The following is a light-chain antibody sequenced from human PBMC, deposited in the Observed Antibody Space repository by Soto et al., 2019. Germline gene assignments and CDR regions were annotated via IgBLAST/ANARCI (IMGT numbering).Light chain of an antibody. CDR1: QRVSSNY. J-gene: IGKJ2*01. CDR2: GVF. V-gene: IGKV3-20*01. CDR3: QQYSDSLYT. Sequence: EMVLTQSPGTLSLSPGERATLSCTASQRVSSNYLAWYQQKPGQAPRLLIYGVFSRATGIPDRFSGSGSGTDFTLTISRLEPEDFEVYFCQQYSDSLYTFGQGTKLEIK.